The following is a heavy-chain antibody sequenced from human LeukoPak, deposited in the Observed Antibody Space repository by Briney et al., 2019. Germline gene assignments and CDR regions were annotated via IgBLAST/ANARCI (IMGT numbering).Heavy chain of an antibody. CDR3: AGGGYCSRSNCFAPLLDY. CDR1: GASISRYY. J-gene: IGHJ4*02. D-gene: IGHD2-2*01. V-gene: IGHV4-59*01. CDR2: MQYSGAT. Sequence: PSETLSLTCTVSGASISRYYWSWIRQSPGMGLEWIAYMQYSGATNYNPSLKSRVTLSVDTSKSQFSLKLNSVTAADTAVYFCAGGGYCSRSNCFAPLLDYWGQGKPVTVSS.